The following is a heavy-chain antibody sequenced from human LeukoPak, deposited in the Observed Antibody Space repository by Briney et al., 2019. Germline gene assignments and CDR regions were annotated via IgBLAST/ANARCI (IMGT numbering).Heavy chain of an antibody. J-gene: IGHJ4*02. CDR3: AKDELVRIEMDTSFLDY. CDR2: INSDGSST. V-gene: IGHV3-74*01. CDR1: GFTFSSYS. Sequence: GGSLRLSCAASGFTFSSYSMNWVRQATGKGLVWVSRINSDGSSTSYADSVKGRFTISRDSAKNTLYLQMNSLRAEDTAVYYCAKDELVRIEMDTSFLDYWGQGTLVTVSS. D-gene: IGHD5-24*01.